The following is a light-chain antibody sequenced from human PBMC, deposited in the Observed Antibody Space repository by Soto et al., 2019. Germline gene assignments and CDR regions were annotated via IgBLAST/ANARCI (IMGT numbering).Light chain of an antibody. CDR2: EVS. V-gene: IGLV2-8*01. CDR1: SFDVGGYNY. Sequence: QSVLTQPPSASGSPGQSVTISCTGTSFDVGGYNYVSWYQQHPGKAPQVLMYEVSKRPSGVPDRFSGSKSGNTASLTVSGPQAEDEADYYCSAYAGSPYLYVFGSGTKSPS. J-gene: IGLJ1*01. CDR3: SAYAGSPYLYV.